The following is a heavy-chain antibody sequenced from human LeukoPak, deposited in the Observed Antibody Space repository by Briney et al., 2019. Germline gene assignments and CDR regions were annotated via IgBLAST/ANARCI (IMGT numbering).Heavy chain of an antibody. Sequence: GGSPRLSCAASGFTFSSYGMHCLRQAPGKGLEGVAFIRYDGSNKYYADSVKGRFTISRDNSKNTLYLQMNSLRAEDTAVYYCAKDRVSAAMAGYYFDYWGQGTLVTVSS. D-gene: IGHD5-18*01. J-gene: IGHJ4*02. CDR1: GFTFSSYG. CDR3: AKDRVSAAMAGYYFDY. CDR2: IRYDGSNK. V-gene: IGHV3-30*02.